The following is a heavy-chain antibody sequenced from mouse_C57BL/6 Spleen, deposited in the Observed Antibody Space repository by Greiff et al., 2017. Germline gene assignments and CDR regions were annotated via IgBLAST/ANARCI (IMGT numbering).Heavy chain of an antibody. CDR2: IDPSDSET. Sequence: QVHVKQPGAELVRPGSSVKLSCKASGYTFTSYWMHWVKQRPIQGLEWIGNIDPSDSETHYNQKFKDKATLTVDKSSSAAYMQLSSLTSEDSAVYYCARQLNYAMDYWGQGTSVTVSS. J-gene: IGHJ4*01. CDR3: ARQLNYAMDY. V-gene: IGHV1-52*01. D-gene: IGHD3-2*02. CDR1: GYTFTSYW.